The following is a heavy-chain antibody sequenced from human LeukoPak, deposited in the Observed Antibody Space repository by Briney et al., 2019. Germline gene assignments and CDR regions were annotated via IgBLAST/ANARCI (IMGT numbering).Heavy chain of an antibody. CDR2: ISGSGGST. D-gene: IGHD5-24*01. CDR1: GFTFSSYA. V-gene: IGHV3-23*01. Sequence: GRSLRLSCAASGFTFSSYAIHWVRQAPGKGLEWVSAISGSGGSTYYADSVKGRFTISRDNSKNTLYLQMNSLRAEDTAVYYCAKAARDGYIDPLLDYWGQGTLVTVSS. CDR3: AKAARDGYIDPLLDY. J-gene: IGHJ4*02.